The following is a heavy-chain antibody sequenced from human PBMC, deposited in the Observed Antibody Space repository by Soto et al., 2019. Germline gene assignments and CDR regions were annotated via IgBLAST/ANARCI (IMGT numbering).Heavy chain of an antibody. CDR2: IWHDGSQK. J-gene: IGHJ4*02. CDR3: ARDVGWEQLLDL. CDR1: GFTFRNHG. Sequence: QVQLVESGGGVVQPGRSLRLSCTASGFTFRNHGMHWVRQAPGKGLEWVAVIWHDGSQKFYADSVEGRFTISRDDSKNTLYLQINNLRAEDTAVYFCARDVGWEQLLDLWGQGTLVTVSS. V-gene: IGHV3-33*01. D-gene: IGHD1-26*01.